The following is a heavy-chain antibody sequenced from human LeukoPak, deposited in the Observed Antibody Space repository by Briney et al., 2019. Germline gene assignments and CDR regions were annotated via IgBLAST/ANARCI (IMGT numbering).Heavy chain of an antibody. J-gene: IGHJ4*02. D-gene: IGHD1-14*01. CDR3: VRNFATGD. CDR1: GFTFSSHL. Sequence: GGSLRLSCAASGFTFSSHLMHWVRQAQGTGLVWVSSIKGDGTAPNYADSVKGRFTISRDNAKSTLYLQMSSLRVEDTAVYHCVRNFATGDWGQGTLVTVSS. CDR2: IKGDGTAP. V-gene: IGHV3-74*01.